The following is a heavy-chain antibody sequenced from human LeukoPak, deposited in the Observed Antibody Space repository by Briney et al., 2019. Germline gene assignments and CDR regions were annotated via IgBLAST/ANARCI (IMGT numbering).Heavy chain of an antibody. Sequence: GASVKVSCKASGYTFTSYAMHWVRQAPGQRLEWMGWINAGNGNTKYSQKFQGRVTITRDTSASTAYMELSSLRSEDTAVYYCARGQGILWWEVDYWGQGTLVTVSS. J-gene: IGHJ4*02. V-gene: IGHV1-3*01. D-gene: IGHD2-21*01. CDR2: INAGNGNT. CDR3: ARGQGILWWEVDY. CDR1: GYTFTSYA.